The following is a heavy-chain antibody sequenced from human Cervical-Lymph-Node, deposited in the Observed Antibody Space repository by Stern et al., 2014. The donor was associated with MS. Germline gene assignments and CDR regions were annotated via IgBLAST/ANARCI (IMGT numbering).Heavy chain of an antibody. CDR3: ARRVRGMDY. D-gene: IGHD3-10*01. V-gene: IGHV4-59*08. CDR2: VYYSGST. CDR1: GDSLSSNH. Sequence: VQLVESGPGLVKPSETLSLTCTVSGDSLSSNHWSWIRQFPGKGLEWIGYVYYSGSTNYNPSLKSRVNISLDMSTHQFSLNMRPVTAADTAVYYCARRVRGMDYWGQGTLVTVSS. J-gene: IGHJ4*02.